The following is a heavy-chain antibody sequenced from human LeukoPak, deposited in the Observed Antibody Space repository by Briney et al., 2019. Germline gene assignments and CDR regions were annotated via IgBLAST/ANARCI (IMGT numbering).Heavy chain of an antibody. CDR2: INHSGST. J-gene: IGHJ6*03. CDR1: GGSFSGYY. Sequence: SETLSLTCAVYGGSFSGYYWSWIRQPPGKGLEWIGEINHSGSTNYNPSLKSRVTISVDTSKNQFFLKLSSVTAADTAVYYCARDRGYCSGGSCYYYYYYMDVWGKGTTVTVSS. CDR3: ARDRGYCSGGSCYYYYYYMDV. D-gene: IGHD2-15*01. V-gene: IGHV4-34*01.